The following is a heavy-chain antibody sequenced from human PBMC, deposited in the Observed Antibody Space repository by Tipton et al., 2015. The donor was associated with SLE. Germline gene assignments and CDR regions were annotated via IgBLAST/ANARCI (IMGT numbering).Heavy chain of an antibody. CDR2: IYTSWST. CDR1: GGSISSGTYY. D-gene: IGHD1-26*01. J-gene: IGHJ5*02. Sequence: TLSLTCTVSGGSISSGTYYWTWIRQPAGKGLEWIGRIYTSWSTNYNPSLKSRVTISVDRSINQLYMNLNSVATADTAVYYCAREGYSDVWHPSYKWFDPWGQGTLVTVSS. V-gene: IGHV4-61*02. CDR3: AREGYSDVWHPSYKWFDP.